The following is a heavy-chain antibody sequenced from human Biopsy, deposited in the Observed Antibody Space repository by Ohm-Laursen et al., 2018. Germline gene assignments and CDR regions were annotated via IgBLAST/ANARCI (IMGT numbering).Heavy chain of an antibody. Sequence: SDTLSLTCTVSDGSISRYYWTWIRQPPGKGLEWIGHVYNGGITNYNPSLKSRVTISVDTSKNQFSLNLSSVTGADTAVYYCARHPTGFWFDPWGQGTLVTVSS. CDR1: DGSISRYY. V-gene: IGHV4-59*08. CDR3: ARHPTGFWFDP. J-gene: IGHJ5*02. CDR2: VYNGGIT.